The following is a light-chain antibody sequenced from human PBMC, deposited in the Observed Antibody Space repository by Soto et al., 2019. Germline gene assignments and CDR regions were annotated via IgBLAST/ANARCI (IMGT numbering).Light chain of an antibody. CDR1: QSVTSSY. V-gene: IGKV3-20*01. Sequence: EIVLTQSPGTLSLSPGERASLSCRASQSVTSSYLAWYQQKPGQAPRLLIYGASSRDTGIPDRFSGSGSGTEFTLTISRLEPEDFAVYYWQQYGSSPVTFGQGTKLEIK. J-gene: IGKJ2*01. CDR2: GAS. CDR3: QQYGSSPVT.